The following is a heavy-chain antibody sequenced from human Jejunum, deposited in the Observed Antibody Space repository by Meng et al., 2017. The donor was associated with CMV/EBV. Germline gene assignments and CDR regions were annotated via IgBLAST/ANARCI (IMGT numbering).Heavy chain of an antibody. J-gene: IGHJ5*02. D-gene: IGHD2-2*01. CDR3: ARTQDCSSTSCYTGFDP. CDR2: IYYSGRT. CDR1: SISCGDYY. Sequence: SISCGDYYWSWSRLRPGKGLGWVGFIYYSGRTYYNPSHAGRLTISVDTSNNQFSLTLSSVTAADTAVYYCARTQDCSSTSCYTGFDPWGQGTLVTVSS. V-gene: IGHV4-30-4*08.